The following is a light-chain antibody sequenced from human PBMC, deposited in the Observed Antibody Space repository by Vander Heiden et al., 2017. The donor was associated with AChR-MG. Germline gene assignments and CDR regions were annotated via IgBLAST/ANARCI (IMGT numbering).Light chain of an antibody. CDR3: AAWDDSLNAV. CDR1: SSNIGSNT. Sequence: QSVLTPPPSASGTPGQGVTISCSGSSSNIGSNTVNWYQQLPGTAPKLLIYSNNQRPSGVPDRFSGSKSGTSASLTISGLQSEDEADYYCAAWDDSLNAVFGGGTKLTVL. V-gene: IGLV1-44*01. CDR2: SNN. J-gene: IGLJ3*02.